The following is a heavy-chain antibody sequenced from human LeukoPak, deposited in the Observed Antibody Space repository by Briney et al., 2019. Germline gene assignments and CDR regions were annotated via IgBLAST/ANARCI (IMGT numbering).Heavy chain of an antibody. CDR2: IYSGGST. Sequence: GGSLRLSCAASGFTVSSNYISWVRQAPGKGLEWVSLIYSGGSTYYTDSVRGRFIISRDISKNTLYLQMNSLRDEDTAVYYCARDERAGSGWYFVYWGQGTLVTVSS. J-gene: IGHJ4*02. CDR3: ARDERAGSGWYFVY. CDR1: GFTVSSNY. V-gene: IGHV3-66*01. D-gene: IGHD6-19*01.